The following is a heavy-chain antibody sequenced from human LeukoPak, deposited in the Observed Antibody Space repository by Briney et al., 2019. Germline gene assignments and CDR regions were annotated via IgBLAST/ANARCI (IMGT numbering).Heavy chain of an antibody. CDR3: ARVVLDHYYDSSGYLGTLDY. V-gene: IGHV1-18*01. J-gene: IGHJ4*02. D-gene: IGHD3-22*01. CDR1: GYTFTNYG. CDR2: INTYNGNT. Sequence: EASVKVSCKASGYTFTNYGISGVRQAPGQGLEWMGWINTYNGNTNYAQKFQGRVTMTTDTSPSTAYMELRSLRSDDTAVYYCARVVLDHYYDSSGYLGTLDYWGQGTLVTVSS.